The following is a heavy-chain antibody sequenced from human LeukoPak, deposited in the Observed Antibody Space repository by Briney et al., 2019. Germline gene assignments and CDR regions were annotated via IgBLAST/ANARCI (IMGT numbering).Heavy chain of an antibody. J-gene: IGHJ6*03. D-gene: IGHD1-26*01. CDR2: ISYDGSNK. CDR1: GFTFSSYA. Sequence: GRSLRLSCAASGFTFSSYAMHWVRQAPGKGLEWVAVISYDGSNKYYADSVKGRFTISRDNSKNTLYLQMNSLRAEDTAVYYCARDSLVGATLDYYYYYYMDVWGKGTTVTVSS. V-gene: IGHV3-30*04. CDR3: ARDSLVGATLDYYYYYYMDV.